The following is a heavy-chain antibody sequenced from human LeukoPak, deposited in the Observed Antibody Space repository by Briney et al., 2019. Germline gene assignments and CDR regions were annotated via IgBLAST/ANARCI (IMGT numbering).Heavy chain of an antibody. CDR2: IYFSGST. D-gene: IGHD3-22*01. V-gene: IGHV4-31*03. CDR1: GGSISTSGFY. Sequence: SQTLSLTCTVSGGSISTSGFYWNWIRQHPGKGLEWIGYIYFSGSTNHNPPLKSRVTISVDTSKNQFSLKLSSVTAADTAVYYCARGGSSGYPGRSWGQGTLVTVSS. J-gene: IGHJ5*02. CDR3: ARGGSSGYPGRS.